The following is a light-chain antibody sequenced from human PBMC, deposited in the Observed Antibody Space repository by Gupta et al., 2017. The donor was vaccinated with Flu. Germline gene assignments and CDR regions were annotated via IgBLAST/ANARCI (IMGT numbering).Light chain of an antibody. CDR2: AAS. Sequence: AIEMTQSPSSLSASVGDRVTITCRASQGIRNDLGWYQQKPGKAPKLLIYAASRLLSGGPSRFSGSGSGTYFTLTISILQPEDFATYYCRQDYNSPWTFGQWTKVEIK. V-gene: IGKV1-6*01. J-gene: IGKJ1*01. CDR1: QGIRND. CDR3: RQDYNSPWT.